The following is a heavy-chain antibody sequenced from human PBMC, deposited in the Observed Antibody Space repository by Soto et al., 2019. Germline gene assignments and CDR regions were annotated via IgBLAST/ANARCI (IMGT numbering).Heavy chain of an antibody. CDR3: ARTLYGDNVDY. CDR2: ISAYNGNT. D-gene: IGHD4-17*01. J-gene: IGHJ4*02. V-gene: IGHV1-18*01. CDR1: GYTFTSYG. Sequence: ASVKVSCKASGYTFTSYGISWVRQAPGQGLEWMGWISAYNGNTNYVQKFQGRVTMTTNTSTSTAYTELSSLRSEDTAVYYCARTLYGDNVDYWGQGTLVTVSS.